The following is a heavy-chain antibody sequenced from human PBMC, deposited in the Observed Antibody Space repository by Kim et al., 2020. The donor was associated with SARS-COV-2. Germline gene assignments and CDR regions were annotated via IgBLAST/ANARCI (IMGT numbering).Heavy chain of an antibody. CDR1: GGTFSSYA. D-gene: IGHD3-10*01. V-gene: IGHV1-69*13. CDR2: IIPIFGTA. J-gene: IGHJ4*02. CDR3: ARIPGGYYYGLGSYYW. Sequence: SVKVSCKASGGTFSSYAISWVRQAPGQGLEWMGGIIPIFGTANYAQKFQGRVTITADESTSTAYMELSSLRSEDTAVYYCARIPGGYYYGLGSYYWWGQGTLVTVSS.